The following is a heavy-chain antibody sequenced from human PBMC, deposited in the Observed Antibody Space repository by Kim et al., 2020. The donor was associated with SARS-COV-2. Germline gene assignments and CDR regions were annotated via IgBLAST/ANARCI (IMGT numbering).Heavy chain of an antibody. V-gene: IGHV1-69*13. CDR1: GGTFSSYA. CDR3: ARPGGYCSGGSCYPGSNTTPGVVPNYYGMDV. D-gene: IGHD2-15*01. CDR2: IIPIFGTA. J-gene: IGHJ6*02. Sequence: SVKVSCKASGGTFSSYAISWVRQAPGQGLEWMGGIIPIFGTANYAQKFQGRVTITADESTSTAYMELSSLRSEDTAVYYCARPGGYCSGGSCYPGSNTTPGVVPNYYGMDVWGQGTTVTVSS.